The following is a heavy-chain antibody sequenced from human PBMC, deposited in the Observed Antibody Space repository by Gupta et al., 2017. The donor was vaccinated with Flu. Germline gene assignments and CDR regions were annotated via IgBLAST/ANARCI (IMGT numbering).Heavy chain of an antibody. V-gene: IGHV4-31*11. Sequence: QVHLQESGPGLLTPSQTLSVDCAVPGRSIAPRFYYWSWIPQHPTQGLEWIGYIYHTGTTYYNPSLKSRVTISVDSSRNHFSLNLRSVTAADTAVYFCARVAWIESTGDYYYDSWGQGTLVTVSS. CDR2: IYHTGTT. J-gene: IGHJ4*02. CDR3: ARVAWIESTGDYYYDS. D-gene: IGHD5-12*01. CDR1: GRSIAPRFYY.